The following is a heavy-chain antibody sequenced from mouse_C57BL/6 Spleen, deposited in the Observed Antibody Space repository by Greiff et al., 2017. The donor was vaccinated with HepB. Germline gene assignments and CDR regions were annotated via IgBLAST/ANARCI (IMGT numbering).Heavy chain of an antibody. J-gene: IGHJ4*01. D-gene: IGHD2-1*01. V-gene: IGHV1-69*01. CDR3: AIYYGNYEGAMDY. Sequence: VQLQQPGAELVMPGASVKLSCKASGYTFTSYWMHWVKQRPGQGLEWIGEIDPSDSYTNYNQKFKGKSTLTVDKSSSTAYMQLSSLTSEDSAVYYCAIYYGNYEGAMDYWGQGTSVTVSS. CDR2: IDPSDSYT. CDR1: GYTFTSYW.